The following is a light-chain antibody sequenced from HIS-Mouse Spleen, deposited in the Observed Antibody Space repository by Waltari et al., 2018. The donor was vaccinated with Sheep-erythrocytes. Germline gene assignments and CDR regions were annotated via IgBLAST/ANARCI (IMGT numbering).Light chain of an antibody. J-gene: IGLJ3*02. CDR2: EGS. CDR1: SSDVWCYNL. Sequence: QSALTQPASVSGSPGQSITISCTGTSSDVWCYNLVSCYQQPPGKAPKPMSYEGSKRPSGVSNRFSGSKSGNTASLTISGLQAEDEADYYCCSYAGSSTPWVFGGGTKLTVL. CDR3: CSYAGSSTPWV. V-gene: IGLV2-23*01.